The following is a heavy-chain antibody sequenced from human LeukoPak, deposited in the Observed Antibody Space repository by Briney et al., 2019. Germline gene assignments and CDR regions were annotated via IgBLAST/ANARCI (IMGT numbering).Heavy chain of an antibody. V-gene: IGHV4-39*01. Sequence: SETLSLTCTVSGGSISSSSYYWGWIRQPPGKGLEWIVSIYYSGSTYYNPSLKSRVTISVDTSKNQFSLKLSSVTAADTAVYYCASHRPPDPDSSGSNWFDPWGQGTLVTVSS. CDR2: IYYSGST. CDR3: ASHRPPDPDSSGSNWFDP. CDR1: GGSISSSSYY. D-gene: IGHD3-22*01. J-gene: IGHJ5*02.